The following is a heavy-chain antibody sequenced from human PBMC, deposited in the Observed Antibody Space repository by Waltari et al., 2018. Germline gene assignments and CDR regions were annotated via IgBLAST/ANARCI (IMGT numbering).Heavy chain of an antibody. CDR1: GFTVSSSH. Sequence: EVQLVESGGGLLQPGGSLRLSCAASGFTVSSSHMGWVRQAPGKGLEWVSVLYTSDGTYYADSVRGRFTISRDNAKNTLYLQMNSLRAEDTALYYCAREQRTYYFDYWGQGTLVTVSS. V-gene: IGHV3-53*01. D-gene: IGHD6-25*01. CDR3: AREQRTYYFDY. CDR2: LYTSDGT. J-gene: IGHJ4*02.